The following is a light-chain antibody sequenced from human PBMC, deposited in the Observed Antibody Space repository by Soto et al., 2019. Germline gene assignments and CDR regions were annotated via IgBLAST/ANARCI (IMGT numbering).Light chain of an antibody. J-gene: IGKJ5*01. Sequence: IQLTQSPSTLSGSVGDRVTITCRASQRISTYLHLYQQKSGKAPKLLIYDASTVQSEVPSRFSGSGSGTDFTLTINSLQREDFATYYCQQTYDTTITFGQGTRLEIK. CDR3: QQTYDTTIT. CDR1: QRISTY. CDR2: DAS. V-gene: IGKV1-39*01.